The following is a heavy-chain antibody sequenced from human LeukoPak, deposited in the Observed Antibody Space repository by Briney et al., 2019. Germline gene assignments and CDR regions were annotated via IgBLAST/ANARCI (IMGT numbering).Heavy chain of an antibody. J-gene: IGHJ4*02. V-gene: IGHV3-15*01. Sequence: GGSLRLSCALSGFTFSSYAMSWVRQAPGRGLEWVGLIKSKYDGGTIDYAAPVKGRFTISRDDSRDTLYLQMDSLKTEDTATYFCTTIHRGRYCNVWGQGTLVTVSS. CDR1: GFTFSSYA. CDR2: IKSKYDGGTI. D-gene: IGHD1-26*01. CDR3: TTIHRGRYCNV.